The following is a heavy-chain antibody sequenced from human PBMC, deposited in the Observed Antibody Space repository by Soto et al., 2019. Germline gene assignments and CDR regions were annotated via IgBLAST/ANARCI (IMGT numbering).Heavy chain of an antibody. CDR1: GGSFSSYI. J-gene: IGHJ6*02. Sequence: QVQLVQSGAEVKKPGSSVKVSCKASGGSFSSYIVSCVRQAPGQGLEWMGRIIPVLGVEYYAQKFQGRVTITADKSTSTAYMALSSLRSEYTAVSYFAKTPHHGSATPYYYGMDVWGLGTTVTVS. CDR2: IIPVLGVE. V-gene: IGHV1-69*02. D-gene: IGHD2-15*01. CDR3: AKTPHHGSATPYYYGMDV.